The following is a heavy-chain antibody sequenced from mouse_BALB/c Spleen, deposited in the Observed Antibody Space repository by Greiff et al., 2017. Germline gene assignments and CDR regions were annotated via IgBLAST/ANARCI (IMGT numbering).Heavy chain of an antibody. CDR1: GFSLTSYG. CDR2: IWSGGST. D-gene: IGHD2-4*01. Sequence: QVQLKESGPGLVQPSQSLSITCTVSGFSLTSYGVHWVRQSPGKGLEWLGVIWSGGSTDYNAAFISRLSISKDNSKSQVFFKMNSLQADDTAIYYCARNFDYDMEGYYYAMDYWGQGTSVTVSS. V-gene: IGHV2-4-1*01. CDR3: ARNFDYDMEGYYYAMDY. J-gene: IGHJ4*01.